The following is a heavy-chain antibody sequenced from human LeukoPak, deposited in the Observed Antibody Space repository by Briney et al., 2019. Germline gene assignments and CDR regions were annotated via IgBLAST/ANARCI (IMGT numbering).Heavy chain of an antibody. CDR3: AREPARFIVGAGRWFDY. D-gene: IGHD1-26*01. J-gene: IGHJ4*02. CDR1: GFTFSSYS. CDR2: ISSSSSYI. V-gene: IGHV3-21*01. Sequence: PGGSLRLSCAASGFTFSSYSMNWVRQAPGKGLEWVSSISSSSSYIYYADSVKGRFTISRDNAKNSLYLQMNSLRAEDTAVYYCAREPARFIVGAGRWFDYWGQGTLVTVSS.